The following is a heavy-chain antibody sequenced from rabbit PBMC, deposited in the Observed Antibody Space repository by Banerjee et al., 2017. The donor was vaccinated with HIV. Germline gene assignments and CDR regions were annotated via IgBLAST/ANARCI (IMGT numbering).Heavy chain of an antibody. CDR1: GLDFSSSYY. J-gene: IGHJ4*01. Sequence: QEQLEESGGDLVKPEGSLTLTCTASGLDFSSSYYMCWVRQAPGKGLEWIGCIYAGSSGRTYYASWAKGRFTISKTSSTTVTLQMTSLTAADTATYFCARDWGTSGQNLWGPGTLVTVS. V-gene: IGHV1S45*01. CDR2: IYAGSSGRT. D-gene: IGHD4-1*01. CDR3: ARDWGTSGQNL.